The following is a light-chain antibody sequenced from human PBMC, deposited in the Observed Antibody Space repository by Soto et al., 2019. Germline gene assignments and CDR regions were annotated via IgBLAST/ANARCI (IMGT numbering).Light chain of an antibody. Sequence: ENVLTQSPPTLSLSPGEGATLSCRASQSINTYLAWYQQKPGQAPRLLIYDASKRATGIPARFSGSGSGTNFTLTISSLEPEDFAVYYCQQRRSWQVTFGQGTRLEIK. CDR1: QSINTY. CDR2: DAS. J-gene: IGKJ5*01. V-gene: IGKV3D-11*02. CDR3: QQRRSWQVT.